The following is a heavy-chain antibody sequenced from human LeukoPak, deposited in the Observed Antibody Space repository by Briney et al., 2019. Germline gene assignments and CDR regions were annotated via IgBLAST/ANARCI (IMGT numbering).Heavy chain of an antibody. Sequence: PSETLSLTCTVSLDSTTSNFWSWVRQPPGKGLEWIGEIHRSGSPNYNPSLQSRVTISVDKSKNQFSLKLRSVTAADTAVYYCARPLSLGYCSGGSCYGRGAWFDRWGQGTLVTVSS. CDR3: ARPLSLGYCSGGSCYGRGAWFDR. D-gene: IGHD2-15*01. V-gene: IGHV4-4*02. CDR2: IHRSGSP. J-gene: IGHJ5*02. CDR1: LDSTTSNF.